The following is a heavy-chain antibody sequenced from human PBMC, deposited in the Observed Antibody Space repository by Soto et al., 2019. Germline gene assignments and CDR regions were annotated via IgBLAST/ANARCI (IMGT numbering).Heavy chain of an antibody. J-gene: IGHJ5*02. CDR3: ARDPNPGWVLPRGPNWFDP. Sequence: EVQLVESGGGLIKRGGSLRLSCAASGFTFSSYSMNWVRHAPGKGLEWVSSLSSSSSYIYCADSVKGRFTISRDNAKNSLYLQMNSLRAEDTAVYYCARDPNPGWVLPRGPNWFDPWGQGTLVTVSS. V-gene: IGHV3-21*01. CDR1: GFTFSSYS. CDR2: LSSSSSYI. D-gene: IGHD1-26*01.